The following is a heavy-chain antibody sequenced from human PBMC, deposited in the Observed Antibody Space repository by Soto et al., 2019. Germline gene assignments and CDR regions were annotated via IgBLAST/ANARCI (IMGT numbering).Heavy chain of an antibody. D-gene: IGHD3-10*01. CDR1: GFIFSDRY. V-gene: IGHV3-72*01. Sequence: ESVGGLVQPGGSLRLSCAASGFIFSDRYMDWVRQTPGKGLEWLGRIRNRANSYSTEYAASVRGRFTISRDDSNNLLYLHMSSLKTEDTAVYYCATIDMVEKFDPRGQGILVTVSS. CDR3: ATIDMVEKFDP. CDR2: IRNRANSYST. J-gene: IGHJ5*02.